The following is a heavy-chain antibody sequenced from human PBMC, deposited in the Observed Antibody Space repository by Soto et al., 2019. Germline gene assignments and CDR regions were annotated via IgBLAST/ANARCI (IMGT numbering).Heavy chain of an antibody. J-gene: IGHJ4*02. CDR1: GYSFTSYW. CDR3: ARHAGIYYDSSGYTSALGY. V-gene: IGHV5-10-1*01. D-gene: IGHD3-22*01. Sequence: GESLKISCKGSGYSFTSYWIGWVRQMPGKGLEWMGRIDPSDSYTNYSPSFQGHVTISADKSISTAYLQWSSLKASDTAMYYCARHAGIYYDSSGYTSALGYWGQGTLVTV. CDR2: IDPSDSYT.